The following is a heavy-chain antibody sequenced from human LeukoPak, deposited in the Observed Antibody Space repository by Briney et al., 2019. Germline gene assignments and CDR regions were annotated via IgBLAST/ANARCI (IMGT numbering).Heavy chain of an antibody. CDR3: ARDWPSPTAGDYDY. D-gene: IGHD4-17*01. CDR2: ISAYNGNT. Sequence: VSVKVSCKASGYTFTSYGISWVRQAPGQGLEWMGWISAYNGNTNYAQKLQGRVTMTTDTSTSTVYMDLRSLRSDDTAVYYCARDWPSPTAGDYDYWGQGTLVTVSS. J-gene: IGHJ4*02. V-gene: IGHV1-18*01. CDR1: GYTFTSYG.